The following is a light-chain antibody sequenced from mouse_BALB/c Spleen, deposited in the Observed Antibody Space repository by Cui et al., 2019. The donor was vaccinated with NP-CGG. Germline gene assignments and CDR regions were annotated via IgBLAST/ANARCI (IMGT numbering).Light chain of an antibody. CDR1: TGAVTTSNY. V-gene: IGLV1*01. J-gene: IGLJ1*01. Sequence: QAVVTQEPAPTTSPGETVTLTCRSSTGAVTTSNYANWVHEKPDHLFTGLIGGTNNRAPGVPARFSGSLIGDKAALTITGAQTEDEAIYFCALWYSNHWVFGGGTKLTVL. CDR3: ALWYSNHWV. CDR2: GTN.